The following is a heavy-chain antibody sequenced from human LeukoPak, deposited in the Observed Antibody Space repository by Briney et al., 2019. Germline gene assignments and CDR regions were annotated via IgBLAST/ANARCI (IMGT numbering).Heavy chain of an antibody. CDR2: INHSGST. D-gene: IGHD3-9*01. CDR1: GGSISSYY. Sequence: SETLSLTCTVSGGSISSYYWSWIRQPPGKGLEWIGEINHSGSTNYNPSLKSRVTISVDTSKNQFSLKLSSVTAADTAVYYCATTYYDILTGSGAFDYWGQGTLVTVSS. J-gene: IGHJ4*02. V-gene: IGHV4-34*01. CDR3: ATTYYDILTGSGAFDY.